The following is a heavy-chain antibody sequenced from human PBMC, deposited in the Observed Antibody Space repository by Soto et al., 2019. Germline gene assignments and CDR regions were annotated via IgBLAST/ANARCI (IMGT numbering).Heavy chain of an antibody. CDR1: GFTFSSYA. Sequence: EVQLLESGGGLVQPGGSLRLSCAASGFTFSSYAMRWVRQAPGKGRGWVSAISGSGGSTYYPDSVKGRFTISRDNSKNTLYLQMNSLRAEDTAVYYCARRGSGSYYDYWGQGTLVTVSS. CDR2: ISGSGGST. V-gene: IGHV3-23*01. J-gene: IGHJ4*02. CDR3: ARRGSGSYYDY. D-gene: IGHD1-26*01.